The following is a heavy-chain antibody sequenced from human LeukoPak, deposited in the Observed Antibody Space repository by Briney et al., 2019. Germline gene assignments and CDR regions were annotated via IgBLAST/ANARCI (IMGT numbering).Heavy chain of an antibody. J-gene: IGHJ4*02. Sequence: SETLSLTCTVSGGSISSYYWTWIRQPPGKGLEWIGYIYYSGTTYYNPSLKSRVTMSLDTSKNQFSLRLSSVTAADTAVYYCARAGYCSGGNCYRGPSDYWGQGTPVTVSS. CDR3: ARAGYCSGGNCYRGPSDY. CDR2: IYYSGTT. D-gene: IGHD2-15*01. CDR1: GGSISSYY. V-gene: IGHV4-59*01.